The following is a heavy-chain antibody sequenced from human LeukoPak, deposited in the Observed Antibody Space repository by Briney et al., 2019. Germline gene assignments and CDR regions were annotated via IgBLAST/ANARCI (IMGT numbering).Heavy chain of an antibody. J-gene: IGHJ3*02. CDR3: ARDDGSSSVNALDI. CDR2: INPKNADT. V-gene: IGHV1-2*02. CDR1: GYTFTAYY. Sequence: ASVRVSCKASGYTFTAYYIHWVRQAPGQGLEWMGWINPKNADTDYAQNFRGRVTMTRGTSISTVYMELSSLSSDDTAVYDCARDDGSSSVNALDIWGQGTMITVSS. D-gene: IGHD6-6*01.